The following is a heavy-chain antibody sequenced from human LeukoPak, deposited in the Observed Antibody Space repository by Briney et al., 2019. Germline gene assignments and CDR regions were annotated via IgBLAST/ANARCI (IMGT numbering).Heavy chain of an antibody. V-gene: IGHV3-23*01. CDR1: GFTFSSYA. CDR3: ARDLRYCSSTSCYTDAFDI. D-gene: IGHD2-2*02. Sequence: GGSLRLSCAASGFTFSSYAMSWVRQAPGKGLEWVSAISGSGGSTYYADSVKGRFTISRDNSKNTLYLQMNSLRAEDTAVYYCARDLRYCSSTSCYTDAFDIWGQGTMVIVSS. J-gene: IGHJ3*02. CDR2: ISGSGGST.